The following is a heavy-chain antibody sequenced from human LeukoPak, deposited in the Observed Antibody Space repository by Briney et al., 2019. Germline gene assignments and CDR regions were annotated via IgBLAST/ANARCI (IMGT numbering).Heavy chain of an antibody. CDR2: ISYDGSNK. CDR1: GFTFSSYA. CDR3: ARGNKDIGVVPAAIYYYYYMDV. J-gene: IGHJ6*03. D-gene: IGHD2-2*01. Sequence: GRSLRLSCAASGFTFSSYAMHWVSQAPGKGLEWVAVISYDGSNKYYADSVKGRFTISRDNSKNTLYLQMNSLRDEDTAVYYGARGNKDIGVVPAAIYYYYYMDVWGKGTTVTVSS. V-gene: IGHV3-30*01.